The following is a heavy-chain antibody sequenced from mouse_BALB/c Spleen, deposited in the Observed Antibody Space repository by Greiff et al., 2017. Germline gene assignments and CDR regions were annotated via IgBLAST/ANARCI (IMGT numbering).Heavy chain of an antibody. CDR3: ARDPLYYYGSSHGYFDV. D-gene: IGHD1-1*01. V-gene: IGHV2-9*02. Sequence: VKLMESGPGLVAPSQSLSITCTVSGFSLTSYGVHWVRQPPGKGLEWLGVIWAGGSTNYNSALMSRLSISKDNSNSQVFLKMNSLQTDDTAMYYCARDPLYYYGSSHGYFDVWGAGTTVTVSS. J-gene: IGHJ1*01. CDR2: IWAGGST. CDR1: GFSLTSYG.